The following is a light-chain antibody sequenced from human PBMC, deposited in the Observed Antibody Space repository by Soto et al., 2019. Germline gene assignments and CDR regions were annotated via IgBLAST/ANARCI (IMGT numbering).Light chain of an antibody. Sequence: DIQMTQSPSSLSASVGDRVTITCRASQSISTYLNWYQQKPGKAPKLLIYAASTLQSGVPSRFRGSGSGTDFSLTIDSLQPEDSATYCCQQSYITPGTFGQGTRVEIK. V-gene: IGKV1-39*01. CDR1: QSISTY. J-gene: IGKJ1*01. CDR2: AAS. CDR3: QQSYITPGT.